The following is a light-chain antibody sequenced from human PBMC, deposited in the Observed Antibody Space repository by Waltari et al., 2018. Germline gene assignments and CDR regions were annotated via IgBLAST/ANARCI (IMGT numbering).Light chain of an antibody. CDR2: GGS. J-gene: IGKJ2*01. Sequence: VLTQSPGTLSLSPGERATLSCRDSPSLRRTWLVWYQQKYGQAPRLLIYGGSSRAAGIPYRFSGSGSGTDFTLTISRLEPEDSAVYYCQQYESSVMYTFGQGTKVEIK. V-gene: IGKV3-20*01. CDR1: PSLRRTW. CDR3: QQYESSVMYT.